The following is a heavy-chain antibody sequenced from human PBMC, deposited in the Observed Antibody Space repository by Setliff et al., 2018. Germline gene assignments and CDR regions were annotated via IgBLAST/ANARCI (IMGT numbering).Heavy chain of an antibody. V-gene: IGHV3-48*01. Sequence: LRLSCAASGFIFSSYSMNWVRQAPGKGLEWVSYISSSSSTIYYADSVEGRFTISRDNAKNSLYLQMNSLRAEDTAVYYCARDYTYYDFWSGPSSDAFDIWGQGTMVTVSS. CDR2: ISSSSSTI. CDR3: ARDYTYYDFWSGPSSDAFDI. CDR1: GFIFSSYS. D-gene: IGHD3-3*01. J-gene: IGHJ3*02.